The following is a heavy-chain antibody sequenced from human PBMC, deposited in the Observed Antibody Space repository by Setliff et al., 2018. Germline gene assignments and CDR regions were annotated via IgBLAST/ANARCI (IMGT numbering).Heavy chain of an antibody. CDR3: ARLGAIPEPGTGVLG. J-gene: IGHJ4*02. V-gene: IGHV1-18*01. Sequence: ASVKVSCKTSGYTFTNYGITWVRQAPGQGLEWMGWINNYSFKTNYPQKFLGRVTVTTDTSTGTAYMELGSLTSDDTAVYYCARLGAIPEPGTGVLGWGQGTLVTVSS. CDR1: GYTFTNYG. D-gene: IGHD3-16*01. CDR2: INNYSFKT.